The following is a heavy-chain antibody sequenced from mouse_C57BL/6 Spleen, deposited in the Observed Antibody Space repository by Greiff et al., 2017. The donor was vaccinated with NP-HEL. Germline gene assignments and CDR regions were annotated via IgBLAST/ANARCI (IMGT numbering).Heavy chain of an antibody. D-gene: IGHD1-1*01. J-gene: IGHJ3*01. Sequence: VQLQQSGPGLVAPSQSLSITCTVSGFSLTSYGVHWVRQPPGKGLEWLVVIWSDGSTTYNSALKSRLSISKDNSKSQVFLKMNSLQTDDTAMYYCARHEGGSSLWFAYWGQGTLVTVSA. CDR3: ARHEGGSSLWFAY. CDR2: IWSDGST. CDR1: GFSLTSYG. V-gene: IGHV2-6-1*01.